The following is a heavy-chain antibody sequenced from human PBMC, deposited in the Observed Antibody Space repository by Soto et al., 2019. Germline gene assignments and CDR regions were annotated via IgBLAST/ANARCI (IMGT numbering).Heavy chain of an antibody. J-gene: IGHJ4*02. V-gene: IGHV1-2*02. CDR3: ARGHSLRGSNNPYYFDY. CDR1: GYTFTGYY. D-gene: IGHD3-16*01. CDR2: INPNSGGT. Sequence: ASVKVSCKASGYTFTGYYMHWVRQAPGQVLEWMGWINPNSGGTNYAQKFQGRVTMTRDTSISTAYMELSRLRSDDTAVYYCARGHSLRGSNNPYYFDYWGQGTLVTVSS.